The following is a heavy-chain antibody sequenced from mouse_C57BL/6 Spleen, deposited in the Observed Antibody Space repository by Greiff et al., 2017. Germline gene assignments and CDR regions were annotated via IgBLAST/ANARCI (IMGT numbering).Heavy chain of an antibody. CDR3: ARTPFTTVVADAMDY. D-gene: IGHD1-1*01. V-gene: IGHV1-52*01. J-gene: IGHJ4*01. Sequence: QVQLQQPGAELVRPGSSVKLSCKAFGYTFTSYWMHWVKQRPIQGLEWIGNIDPSDSETHYNQKFKDKATLTVDKSSSTAYMQLSSLTSEDSAVYYCARTPFTTVVADAMDYWGQGTSVTVSS. CDR1: GYTFTSYW. CDR2: IDPSDSET.